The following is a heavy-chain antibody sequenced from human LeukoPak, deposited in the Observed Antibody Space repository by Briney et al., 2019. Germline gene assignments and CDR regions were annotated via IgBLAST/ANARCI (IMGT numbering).Heavy chain of an antibody. Sequence: GGSLRLSCAASGFTVSNNYMSWVRQAPGKGLEWVSVIHSGGTTNYADSVQGRFTISRDNSKTTVYLHMNSLRAEDTAVCYCARDSDSGYGPFASWGQGTLVTVSS. D-gene: IGHD5-12*01. CDR3: ARDSDSGYGPFAS. CDR1: GFTVSNNY. CDR2: IHSGGTT. J-gene: IGHJ4*02. V-gene: IGHV3-53*01.